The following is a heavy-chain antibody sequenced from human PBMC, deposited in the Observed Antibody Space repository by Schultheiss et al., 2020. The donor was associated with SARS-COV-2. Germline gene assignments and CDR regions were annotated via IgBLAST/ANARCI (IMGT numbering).Heavy chain of an antibody. V-gene: IGHV3-66*02. J-gene: IGHJ3*01. CDR1: GFTFSSYS. CDR2: IYSGGST. CDR3: AKDSAGDN. D-gene: IGHD2-15*01. Sequence: GGSLRLSCAASGFTFSSYSMNWVRQAPGKGLEWVSVIYSGGSTYYADSVKGRFTISRDNSKNEVYLQMNGLRVEDTAVYFCAKDSAGDNWGQGTKVTVSS.